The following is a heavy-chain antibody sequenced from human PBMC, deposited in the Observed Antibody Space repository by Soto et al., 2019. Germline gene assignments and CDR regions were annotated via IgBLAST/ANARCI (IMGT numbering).Heavy chain of an antibody. CDR3: ARDYYGSGGPYYYYGMDV. V-gene: IGHV1-46*01. Sequence: ASVKVSCKASGYTFTSYYMHWVRQAPGQGLEWMGIINPGGGSTSYAQKFQGRVTMTRDTSTSTVYMELSSLRSEDTAVYYCARDYYGSGGPYYYYGMDVWGQGTTVTVSS. CDR2: INPGGGST. CDR1: GYTFTSYY. D-gene: IGHD3-10*01. J-gene: IGHJ6*02.